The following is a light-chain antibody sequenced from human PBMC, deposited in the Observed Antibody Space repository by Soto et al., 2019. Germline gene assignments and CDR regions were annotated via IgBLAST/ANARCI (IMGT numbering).Light chain of an antibody. Sequence: QSALTQPASVSGSPGQSITISCTGTSSDVGGYNYVSWYQQHPGKAPKLMIYDGRNRPSGVSNRFSGSKSGNTASLTISGLQAEDEADYYCSSYTSSRSVVFGGGTKVTVL. CDR3: SSYTSSRSVV. CDR1: SSDVGGYNY. J-gene: IGLJ2*01. CDR2: DGR. V-gene: IGLV2-14*01.